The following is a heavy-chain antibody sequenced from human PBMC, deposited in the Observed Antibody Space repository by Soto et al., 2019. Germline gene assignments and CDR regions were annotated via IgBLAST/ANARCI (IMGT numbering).Heavy chain of an antibody. CDR3: ARDGYSSGWYANYFDY. V-gene: IGHV3-30-3*01. CDR2: ISYDGSNK. CDR1: GFTFSSYA. D-gene: IGHD6-19*01. J-gene: IGHJ4*02. Sequence: PGGSLRLSCAASGFTFSSYAMHWVPQAPGKGLEWVAVISYDGSNKYYADSVKGRFTISRDNSKNTLYLQMNSLRAEDTAVYYCARDGYSSGWYANYFDYWGQGTLVTVSS.